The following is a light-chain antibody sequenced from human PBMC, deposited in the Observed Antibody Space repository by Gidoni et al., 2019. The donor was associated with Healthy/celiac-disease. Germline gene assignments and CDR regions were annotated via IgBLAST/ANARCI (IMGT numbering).Light chain of an antibody. J-gene: IGKJ1*01. CDR2: GAS. CDR1: QSVSSSY. V-gene: IGKV3-20*01. CDR3: QQYRSSPPWT. Sequence: DMVLTQSPGTLSLSPGERATLSCRASQSVSSSYLAWYQQQPGQTPRLLIYGASSRATGIPDRVSGSGSGADFTLTISRLEPDEFSVYYCQQYRSSPPWTFGRGTKVEIK.